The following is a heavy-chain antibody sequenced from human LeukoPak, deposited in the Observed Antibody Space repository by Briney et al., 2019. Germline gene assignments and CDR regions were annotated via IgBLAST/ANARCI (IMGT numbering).Heavy chain of an antibody. CDR2: IYPGDSDT. V-gene: IGHV5-51*01. CDR1: GYTFTNFW. J-gene: IGHJ3*02. D-gene: IGHD5-18*01. Sequence: GESLKISCKASGYTFTNFWIGWVRQLPGKGLEWMGVIYPGDSDTRYSPSFQGQVTISADKSISTAYQQWSSLKASDTAMYYCARRRDERGYKDIFDIWGQGTMVTVSS. CDR3: ARRRDERGYKDIFDI.